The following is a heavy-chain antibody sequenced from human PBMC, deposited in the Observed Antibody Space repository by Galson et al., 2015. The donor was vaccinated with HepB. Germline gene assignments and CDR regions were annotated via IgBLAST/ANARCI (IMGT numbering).Heavy chain of an antibody. J-gene: IGHJ3*02. CDR2: ISGSGGST. CDR1: GFTFSNYA. D-gene: IGHD6-19*01. Sequence: SLRLSCAASGFTFSNYAMSWVRQAPGKGLEWVSAISGSGGSTYYADSVKGRFTISGDNSKNTLYLQMNSLRAEDTAVYYCAKDLYSSGWLNAFDIWGQGTMVTVSS. V-gene: IGHV3-23*01. CDR3: AKDLYSSGWLNAFDI.